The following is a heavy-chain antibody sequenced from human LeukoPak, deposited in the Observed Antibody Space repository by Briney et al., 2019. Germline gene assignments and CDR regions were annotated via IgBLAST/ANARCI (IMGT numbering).Heavy chain of an antibody. CDR2: ISGYNGNT. Sequence: GASVKVSCKASGYTFTTYGINWVRQAPGQGLEWMGWISGYNGNTNYAQKLQGRVTMTTDTSTSTAYMELRSLRSDDTAVYYCARDLEVRAPRIFPGDYWGQGTLVTVSS. CDR3: ARDLEVRAPRIFPGDY. CDR1: GYTFTTYG. V-gene: IGHV1-18*01. D-gene: IGHD2/OR15-2a*01. J-gene: IGHJ4*02.